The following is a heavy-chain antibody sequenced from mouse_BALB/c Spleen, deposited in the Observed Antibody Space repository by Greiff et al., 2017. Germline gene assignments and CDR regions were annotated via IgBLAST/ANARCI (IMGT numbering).Heavy chain of an antibody. CDR2: IWAGGST. Sequence: VKVVESGPGLVAPSQSLSFTCTVLGFSLISYGVHWVRQPPGKGLEWLGVIWAGGSTNYNSALMSRLSISIDNSKSQVSLKMNSLQTDDTAMYNCARDQDYGSSYIAYWGQGTLVTVSA. CDR3: ARDQDYGSSYIAY. D-gene: IGHD1-1*01. CDR1: GFSLISYG. J-gene: IGHJ3*01. V-gene: IGHV2-9*02.